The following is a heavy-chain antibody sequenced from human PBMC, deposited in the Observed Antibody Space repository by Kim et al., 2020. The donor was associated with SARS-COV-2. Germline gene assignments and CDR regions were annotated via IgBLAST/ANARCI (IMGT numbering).Heavy chain of an antibody. Sequence: NPSLTSRVTISVDTSKNQFSLRLSSVTAADTAVYYCARREAAAGIGGDYWGQGTLVTVSS. J-gene: IGHJ4*02. V-gene: IGHV4-39*01. D-gene: IGHD6-13*01. CDR3: ARREAAAGIGGDY.